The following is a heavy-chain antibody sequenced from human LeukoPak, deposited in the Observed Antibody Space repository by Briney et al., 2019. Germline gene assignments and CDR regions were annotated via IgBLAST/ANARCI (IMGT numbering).Heavy chain of an antibody. CDR2: INPNTGGT. Sequence: ASVKVSCKASRYTFTGQDMHWARQAPGQGLEWMGWINPNTGGTKYAQRLQGRVTMTRDTTISTAYMELSRLTSDDTAVYYCASYPRYSSSPPFDYWGQGTLVTVSS. CDR1: RYTFTGQD. CDR3: ASYPRYSSSPPFDY. V-gene: IGHV1-2*02. D-gene: IGHD6-6*01. J-gene: IGHJ4*02.